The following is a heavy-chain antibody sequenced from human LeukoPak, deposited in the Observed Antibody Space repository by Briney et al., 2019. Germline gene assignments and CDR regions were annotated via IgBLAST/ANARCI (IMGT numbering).Heavy chain of an antibody. CDR3: ARAAAGTRFDP. CDR2: IYYSGST. J-gene: IGHJ5*02. D-gene: IGHD6-13*01. CDR1: GGSISRYY. V-gene: IGHV4-59*08. Sequence: PSDTLSLTCTVSGGSISRYYWSWLRQPPGKGLEWMGCIYYSGSTNYNPSLQSRVTISVDMSKNQFSLKLSSVTAADTAVYYCARAAAGTRFDPWGQETLVSVSS.